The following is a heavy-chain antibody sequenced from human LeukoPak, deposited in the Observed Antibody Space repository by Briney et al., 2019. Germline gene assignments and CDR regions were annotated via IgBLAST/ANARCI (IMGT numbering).Heavy chain of an antibody. V-gene: IGHV4-31*03. D-gene: IGHD2-15*01. Sequence: PSQTLSLTCTVSGGSISSGGYYWSWIRQHPGKALEWIGYIYYSGSTYYNPSLKSRITISADTSKNQFSLKLTSVTAADTAVYYCARAVTWDIIVVVAATLYMDVWGQGTTVTVSS. CDR3: ARAVTWDIIVVVAATLYMDV. CDR1: GGSISSGGYY. J-gene: IGHJ6*02. CDR2: IYYSGST.